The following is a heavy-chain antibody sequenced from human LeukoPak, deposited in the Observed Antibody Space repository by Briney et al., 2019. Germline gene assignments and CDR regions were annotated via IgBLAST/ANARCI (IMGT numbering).Heavy chain of an antibody. D-gene: IGHD6-13*01. Sequence: SETLALTCTVSGGSIISYYWSWIRQPPGKGLEWIGYIYYSGSTNYNPSLKSRVTISVDTFKNQFSLKLNSVTAADTAVYYCARHGSSWYWDYWGQGTLVTVSS. CDR1: GGSIISYY. V-gene: IGHV4-59*08. J-gene: IGHJ4*02. CDR2: IYYSGST. CDR3: ARHGSSWYWDY.